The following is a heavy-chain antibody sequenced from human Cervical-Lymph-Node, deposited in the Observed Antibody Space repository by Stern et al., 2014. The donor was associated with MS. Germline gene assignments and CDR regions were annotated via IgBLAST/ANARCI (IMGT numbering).Heavy chain of an antibody. Sequence: EVQLVESGGGLVQPGRSLRLSCAASGFNFDDYGMHWVRQAPGTGLECVSGISWNSDKIVYAESVKGRFTISRDNAKDSLYLQMDSLRVEDTALYYCAKDRTSSCWGVDYWGQGTLVTVSS. D-gene: IGHD6-19*01. CDR1: GFNFDDYG. CDR2: ISWNSDKI. J-gene: IGHJ4*02. V-gene: IGHV3-9*01. CDR3: AKDRTSSCWGVDY.